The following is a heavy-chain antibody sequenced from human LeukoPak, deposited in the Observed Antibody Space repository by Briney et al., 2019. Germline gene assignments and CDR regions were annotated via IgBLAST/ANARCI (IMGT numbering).Heavy chain of an antibody. CDR2: IYYSGST. D-gene: IGHD1-26*01. J-gene: IGHJ4*02. V-gene: IGHV4-59*08. CDR3: ARARVGREVFDY. Sequence: SETLSLTCPVSGGSISSYYWSWIRQPPGKGLEWIGYIYYSGSTNYNPSLKSRVTISVDTSKNQFSLKLSSVTAADTAVYYCARARVGREVFDYWGQGTLVTVSS. CDR1: GGSISSYY.